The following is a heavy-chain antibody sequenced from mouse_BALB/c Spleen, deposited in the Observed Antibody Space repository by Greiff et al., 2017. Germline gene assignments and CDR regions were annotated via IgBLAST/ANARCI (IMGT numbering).Heavy chain of an antibody. CDR3: ARDTAKAMDY. CDR1: GFTFSDYY. Sequence: EVQLVESGGGLVKPGGSLKLSCAASGFTFSDYYMHWVRQTPEKRLEWVATISDGGSYTYYPDSVKGRFTISRDNAKNNLYLQMSSLKSEDTAMYYCARDTAKAMDYWGQGTSVTVSS. D-gene: IGHD1-2*01. V-gene: IGHV5-4*02. J-gene: IGHJ4*01. CDR2: ISDGGSYT.